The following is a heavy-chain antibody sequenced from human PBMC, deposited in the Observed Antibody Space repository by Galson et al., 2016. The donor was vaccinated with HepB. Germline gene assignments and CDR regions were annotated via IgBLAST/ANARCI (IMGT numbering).Heavy chain of an antibody. J-gene: IGHJ4*02. D-gene: IGHD1-1*01. CDR1: GFTFTTYW. CDR3: ARVYRTGDFDY. CDR2: IKSDGSST. Sequence: SLRLSCAASGFTFTTYWMHWVRQAPGKGLVWISRIKSDGSSTTYADYVKGRFTIPRDNAKNTLSLQINSLNAEDTAVYYCARVYRTGDFDYWGQGTLVAVSS. V-gene: IGHV3-74*01.